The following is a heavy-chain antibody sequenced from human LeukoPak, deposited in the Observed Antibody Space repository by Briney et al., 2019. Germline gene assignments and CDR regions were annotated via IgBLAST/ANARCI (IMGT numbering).Heavy chain of an antibody. CDR3: ARRAGDYSHPYDY. Sequence: GGSLRLSCAASGFTFSSYAMHWVRQAPGKGLEYVSGISTNGGSTYYADSVKGRFTISRDNSKNTLFLQMNSLRAEDTAVYYCARRAGDYSHPYDYWGQGTLVTVSS. CDR1: GFTFSSYA. CDR2: ISTNGGST. D-gene: IGHD3-22*01. V-gene: IGHV3-64*02. J-gene: IGHJ4*02.